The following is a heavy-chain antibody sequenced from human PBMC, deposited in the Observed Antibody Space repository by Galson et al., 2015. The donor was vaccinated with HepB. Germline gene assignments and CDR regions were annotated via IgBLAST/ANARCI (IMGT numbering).Heavy chain of an antibody. J-gene: IGHJ4*02. CDR3: VHTNLTHPFDD. Sequence: PALVKPTQTRTLTCTFSGFSRRTGGGGVGGVRQPPGKALEWLALIYWGDEKRYSPSLKSRLTITKDTSKNQVVLTMTNMDPVDTATYYCVHTNLTHPFDDWGQGTLVTVSS. V-gene: IGHV2-5*02. CDR2: IYWGDEK. CDR1: GFSRRTGGGG. D-gene: IGHD4-23*01.